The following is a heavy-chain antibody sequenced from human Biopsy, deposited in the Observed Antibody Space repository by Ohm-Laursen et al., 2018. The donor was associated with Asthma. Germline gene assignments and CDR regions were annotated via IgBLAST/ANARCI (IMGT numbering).Heavy chain of an antibody. CDR2: IMTVFGTT. CDR3: ARCQVGYSSGWSLLLKKIYYSGMDV. J-gene: IGHJ6*02. V-gene: IGHV1-69*01. Sequence: SSVYVSCKAPGGTFSNFAISWVRQAPGQGLEWLGVIMTVFGTTNYAQKFQGRVTITADESTRTAYMEVTSLKSDDTAIYYCARCQVGYSSGWSLLLKKIYYSGMDVWGQGTAVTVSS. CDR1: GGTFSNFA. D-gene: IGHD6-19*01.